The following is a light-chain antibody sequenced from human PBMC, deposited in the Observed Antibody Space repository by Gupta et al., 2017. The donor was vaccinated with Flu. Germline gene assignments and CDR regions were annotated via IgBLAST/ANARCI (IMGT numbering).Light chain of an antibody. V-gene: IGKV1-33*01. J-gene: IGKJ2*01. CDR2: DTS. CDR1: QSISNY. CDR3: QQVDNLPYT. Sequence: IQMTQSPSSLSASVGDRVGITCQANQSISNYLNWNQHKPGNAPKLLIYDTSNLETGVPSRFSGIGSGTHVSLIISSLQPEDMATYYCQQVDNLPYTFGQGTQLESK.